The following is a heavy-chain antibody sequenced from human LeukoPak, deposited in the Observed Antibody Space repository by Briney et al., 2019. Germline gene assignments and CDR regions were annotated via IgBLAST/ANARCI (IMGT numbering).Heavy chain of an antibody. CDR1: GFTFDDYG. CDR3: ARDGSLPDY. V-gene: IGHV3-74*01. Sequence: GGSLRLSCAASGFTFDDYGMHWVRQTPGKGLVWVSRIISDGSGTSYADSVKGRFTISRDNAKNTLYLQMNSLRAEDTAVYYCARDGSLPDYWGQGTLVTVSS. J-gene: IGHJ4*02. CDR2: IISDGSGT.